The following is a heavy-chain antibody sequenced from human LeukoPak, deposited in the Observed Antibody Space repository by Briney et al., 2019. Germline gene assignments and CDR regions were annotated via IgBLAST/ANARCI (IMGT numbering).Heavy chain of an antibody. CDR2: ISSSSSYI. J-gene: IGHJ3*02. D-gene: IGHD1-26*01. CDR1: GFTFSSYS. Sequence: GGSLRLSCAASGFTFSSYSMNWVRQAPGKGLEWVSSISSSSSYIYYADSVKGRFTISRDNAKNSLYLQMNSLRAEDTAVYYCARALPSPLYSGSYADAFDIWGQGAMVTVSS. V-gene: IGHV3-21*01. CDR3: ARALPSPLYSGSYADAFDI.